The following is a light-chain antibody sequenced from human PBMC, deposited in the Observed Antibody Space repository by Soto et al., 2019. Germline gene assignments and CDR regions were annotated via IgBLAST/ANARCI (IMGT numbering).Light chain of an antibody. J-gene: IGKJ3*01. Sequence: DFPMTQSPTSLSASVGDRVTITCRASQGIRNYVAWYQQIPGKAPKLLIYAASTLQSGVPSRFSGSGSGTDFTLTINGLQPEDVATYSCQKYSSVPVFGPGTKVEIK. CDR2: AAS. CDR3: QKYSSVPV. CDR1: QGIRNY. V-gene: IGKV1-27*01.